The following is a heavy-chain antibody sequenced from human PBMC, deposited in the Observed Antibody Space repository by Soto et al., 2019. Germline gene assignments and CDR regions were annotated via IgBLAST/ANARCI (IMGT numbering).Heavy chain of an antibody. CDR1: GFTFSSYA. J-gene: IGHJ4*02. CDR2: ISGSGGST. D-gene: IGHD5-12*01. V-gene: IGHV3-23*01. CDR3: AKVRPQQFYKESGYKYYFDY. Sequence: EVQLLESGGGLVQPGGSLRLSCAASGFTFSSYAMSWVRQAPGKGLEWVSAISGSGGSTYYADSVKGRFTISRDNSKNTLYLQMNSLRAEDTAVYYCAKVRPQQFYKESGYKYYFDYWGQGTLVTVSS.